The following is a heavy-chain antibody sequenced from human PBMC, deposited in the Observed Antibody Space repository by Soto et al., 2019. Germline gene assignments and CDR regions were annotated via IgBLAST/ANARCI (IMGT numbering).Heavy chain of an antibody. V-gene: IGHV1-69*06. J-gene: IGHJ4*02. Sequence: GASVKVSCKSSGGTFSSFINYPINWVRQAPGQGLEWMEGIVPNVGTVNYAQKFRGKVTITADKSTGTAYMELSSLRSEDTALYYCARRDTSGFLRYFDNWGQGTQVTVSS. CDR3: ARRDTSGFLRYFDN. CDR2: IVPNVGTV. D-gene: IGHD3-3*01. CDR1: GGTFSSFINYP.